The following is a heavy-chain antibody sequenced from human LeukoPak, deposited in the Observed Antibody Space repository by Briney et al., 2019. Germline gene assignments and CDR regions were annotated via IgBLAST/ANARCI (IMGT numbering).Heavy chain of an antibody. CDR1: GFTFDDYT. CDR3: AKEAGDRAFDI. CDR2: ISWDGGST. J-gene: IGHJ3*02. V-gene: IGHV3-43*01. D-gene: IGHD7-27*01. Sequence: GGSLRLSCAASGFTFDDYTMHWVRQAPGRGLEWVSLISWDGGSTYYADSVKGRFTISRDNSKNSLYLQMNSLRTEDTALYYCAKEAGDRAFDIWGRGTMVTVSS.